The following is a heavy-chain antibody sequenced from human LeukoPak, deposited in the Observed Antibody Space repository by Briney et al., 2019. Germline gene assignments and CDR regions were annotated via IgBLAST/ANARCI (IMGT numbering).Heavy chain of an antibody. V-gene: IGHV4-34*01. J-gene: IGHJ6*03. CDR3: ARGPGNYYTYQPFYYMDV. CDR1: DGSFSGYY. D-gene: IGHD3-22*01. Sequence: SGTLSLTCDVSDGSFSGYYWGWIRQPPGKGLEGIGEIIHSGSSNYSPSLKSRVTISLDTSKRPFSLTLGSVTAADTGVYYCARGPGNYYTYQPFYYMDVWGKGTAVSVS. CDR2: IIHSGSS.